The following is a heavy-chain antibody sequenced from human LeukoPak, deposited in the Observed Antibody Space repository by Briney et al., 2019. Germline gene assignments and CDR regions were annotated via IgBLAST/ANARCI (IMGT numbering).Heavy chain of an antibody. V-gene: IGHV3-23*01. CDR3: ARGAGYCSSTGCYGSEWFDS. Sequence: GGSLRLSCAASGFTFSSSAMSWVRQPPGKGLEWVSAISGSGSSTTYADSVKGRFTTSRDNSKNTLYLQMNSLRAEDTAVYYCARGAGYCSSTGCYGSEWFDSWGQGALVTVSS. D-gene: IGHD2-2*01. CDR1: GFTFSSSA. CDR2: ISGSGSST. J-gene: IGHJ5*01.